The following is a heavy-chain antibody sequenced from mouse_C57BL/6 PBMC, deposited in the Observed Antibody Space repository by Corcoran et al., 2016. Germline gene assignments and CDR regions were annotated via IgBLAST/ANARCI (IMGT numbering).Heavy chain of an antibody. CDR3: ARRCDGYLRSYAMDY. CDR1: GYTFTDYN. D-gene: IGHD2-3*01. J-gene: IGHJ4*01. CDR2: INPNNGGT. Sequence: EVQLQQSGPELVKPGASVKIPCKASGYTFTDYNMDWVKQSHGKSLEWIGDINPNNGGTIYNQKFKGKATLTVDKSSSTAYMELRSLTSEDTAVYYCARRCDGYLRSYAMDYWGQGTSVTVSS. V-gene: IGHV1-18*01.